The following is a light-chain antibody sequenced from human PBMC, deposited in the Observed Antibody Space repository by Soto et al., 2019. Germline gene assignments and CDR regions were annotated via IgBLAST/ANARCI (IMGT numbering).Light chain of an antibody. CDR1: SSDVGGYNY. J-gene: IGLJ3*02. Sequence: QSALTQPASVSGSPGQSITISCTGTSSDVGGYNYVSWYQQHPGKAPKLMIFAVSNRPSGVSNRFSGSKSGNTASLSISGLQAEDEADYYCSSYTSSLTLVFGGGTKLTVL. V-gene: IGLV2-14*01. CDR3: SSYTSSLTLV. CDR2: AVS.